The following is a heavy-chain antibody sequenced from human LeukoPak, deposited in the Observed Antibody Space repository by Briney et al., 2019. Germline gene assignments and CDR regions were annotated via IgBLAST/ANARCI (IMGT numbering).Heavy chain of an antibody. J-gene: IGHJ6*02. Sequence: GASVKVSCTASGYTFTSYGISWVRQAPGQGLEGMGWISAYNCNTNYAQKLQGRVTMTTDTSTSTAYMELRSLRSDDTAVYYCARDPTCSGGSCYLNYYYYYGMDVWGQGTTVTVSS. CDR3: ARDPTCSGGSCYLNYYYYYGMDV. V-gene: IGHV1-18*01. D-gene: IGHD2-15*01. CDR2: ISAYNCNT. CDR1: GYTFTSYG.